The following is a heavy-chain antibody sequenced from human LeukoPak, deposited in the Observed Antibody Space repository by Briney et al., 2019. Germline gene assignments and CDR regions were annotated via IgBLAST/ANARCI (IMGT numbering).Heavy chain of an antibody. D-gene: IGHD6-13*01. CDR2: INAGNGNT. CDR1: GYTFTSYA. Sequence: ASVKVSCKASGYTFTSYAMHWVRQAPGQRLEWMGWINAGNGNTKYSQKFQGRVTITRDTSASTAYMELSSLRSEDTAVYYCARQQLGRNTHFDYWGQGTLVTVSS. V-gene: IGHV1-3*01. CDR3: ARQQLGRNTHFDY. J-gene: IGHJ4*02.